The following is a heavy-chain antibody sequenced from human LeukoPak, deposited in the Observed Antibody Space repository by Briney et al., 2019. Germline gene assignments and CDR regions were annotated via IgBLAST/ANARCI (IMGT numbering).Heavy chain of an antibody. D-gene: IGHD3-10*01. J-gene: IGHJ5*02. CDR2: IKQDGSEK. CDR3: ARDALWFGELFPVYWFDP. V-gene: IGHV3-7*01. CDR1: GFTFSSYW. Sequence: PGGSLRLSCAASGFTFSSYWTSWVRQTPGKGLEWVANIKQDGSEKYYVDSVKGRFTISRDNAKNSLYLQMNSLRAEDTAVYYCARDALWFGELFPVYWFDPWGQGTLVTVSS.